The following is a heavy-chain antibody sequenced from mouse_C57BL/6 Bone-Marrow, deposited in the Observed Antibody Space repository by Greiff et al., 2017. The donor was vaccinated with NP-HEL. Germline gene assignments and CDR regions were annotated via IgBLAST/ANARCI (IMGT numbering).Heavy chain of an antibody. CDR3: ARNWDEETWFAY. V-gene: IGHV5-4*03. CDR2: ISDGGSYT. J-gene: IGHJ3*01. Sequence: EVMLVESGGGLVKPGGSLKLSCAASGFTFSSYAMSWVRQTPEKRLEWVATISDGGSYTYYPDNVKGRFTISRDNAKNNLYLQMSHLKSEDTAMYYCARNWDEETWFAYWGQGTLVTVSA. CDR1: GFTFSSYA. D-gene: IGHD4-1*01.